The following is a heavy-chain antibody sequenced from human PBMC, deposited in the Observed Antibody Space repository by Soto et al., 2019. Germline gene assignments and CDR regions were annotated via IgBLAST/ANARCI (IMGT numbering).Heavy chain of an antibody. CDR2: IYWDDDK. J-gene: IGHJ4*02. V-gene: IGHV2-5*02. CDR1: GFSLSTTGVG. Sequence: QITLTESGPTLVNPTQTLTLTCTFSGFSLSTTGVGVGWIRQPPGKAPESLALIYWDDDKRYNPSLRSRLTIAKDTSRNQVFLTMTNLDPVDTATYFCAHRRGPYSNWNDGDFDYWGPGTLVTVSS. D-gene: IGHD1-1*01. CDR3: AHRRGPYSNWNDGDFDY.